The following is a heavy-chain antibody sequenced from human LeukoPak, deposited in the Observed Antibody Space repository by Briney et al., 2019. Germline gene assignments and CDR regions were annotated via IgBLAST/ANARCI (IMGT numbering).Heavy chain of an antibody. CDR1: GFTFSDSA. CDR3: ARDIELSC. J-gene: IGHJ4*02. V-gene: IGHV3-23*01. D-gene: IGHD1-26*01. Sequence: GGSLRLSCEASGFTFSDSAMSWVRQASGRGLEWVSLISASGGNSYYADSVKGRFTVSRDSSKNTLHLQMNSLRAEDTAVYYCARDIELSCWGQGTLVTVSS. CDR2: ISASGGNS.